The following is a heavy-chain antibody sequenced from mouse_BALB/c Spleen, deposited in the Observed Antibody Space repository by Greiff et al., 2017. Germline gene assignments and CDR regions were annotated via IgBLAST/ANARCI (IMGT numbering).Heavy chain of an antibody. CDR1: GFTFTDYY. J-gene: IGHJ4*01. D-gene: IGHD1-1*01. CDR2: IRNKANGYTT. Sequence: EVKLVESGGGLVQPGGSLRLSCATSGFTFTDYYMSWVRQPPGKALEWLGFIRNKANGYTTEYSASVKGRFTISRDHSQSILYLQMNTLRAEDSATYYCARYYYGSILRGLYYYAMDYWGQGTSVTVSS. CDR3: ARYYYGSILRGLYYYAMDY. V-gene: IGHV7-3*02.